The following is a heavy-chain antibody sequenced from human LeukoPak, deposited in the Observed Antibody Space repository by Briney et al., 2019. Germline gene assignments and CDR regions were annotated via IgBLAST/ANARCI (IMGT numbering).Heavy chain of an antibody. CDR2: ISGSGGST. J-gene: IGHJ4*02. CDR1: GFTFSSYA. D-gene: IGHD4-23*01. V-gene: IGHV3-23*01. Sequence: PWGSLRLSCAASGFTFSSYAMSWVRQAPGKGLEWVSAISGSGGSTYYADSVKGRFTISRDNSKNTLYLQMNSLRAEDTAVYYCARRAGGYSHPYDYWGQGILVTVSS. CDR3: ARRAGGYSHPYDY.